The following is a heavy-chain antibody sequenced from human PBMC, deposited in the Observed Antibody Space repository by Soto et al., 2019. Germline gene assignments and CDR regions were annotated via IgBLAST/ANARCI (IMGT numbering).Heavy chain of an antibody. CDR3: VAQDDAFDI. Sequence: QVQLVESGGGVVQPGRSLRLSCAASGFTFSSYAMHWVRQAPGKGLEWVAVISYDGSNKYYADSVKGRFTISRDNSKNTLYLQMNSLRAEDTAVYYCVAQDDAFDIWGQGTMVTVSS. D-gene: IGHD2-15*01. CDR1: GFTFSSYA. CDR2: ISYDGSNK. V-gene: IGHV3-30-3*01. J-gene: IGHJ3*02.